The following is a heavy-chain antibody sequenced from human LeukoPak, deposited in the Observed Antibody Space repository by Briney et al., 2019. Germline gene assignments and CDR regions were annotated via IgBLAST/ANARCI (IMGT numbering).Heavy chain of an antibody. Sequence: SETLSLTCTVSGGSIRSYYWSWIRQPPGKGLQWIGYIYYSGSTSYNPSLKSRVTISVDTSRNQFSLKLTSVTAADTAVYYCARIYYSSSYDYWYFDLWGRGTLVTVSS. CDR3: ARIYYSSSYDYWYFDL. CDR2: IYYSGST. J-gene: IGHJ2*01. D-gene: IGHD6-13*01. CDR1: GGSIRSYY. V-gene: IGHV4-59*01.